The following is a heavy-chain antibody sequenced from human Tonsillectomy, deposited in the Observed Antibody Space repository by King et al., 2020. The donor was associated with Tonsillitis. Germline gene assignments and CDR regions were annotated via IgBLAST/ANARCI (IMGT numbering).Heavy chain of an antibody. CDR2: ISGSGGST. J-gene: IGHJ6*03. V-gene: IGHV3-23*04. D-gene: IGHD4-17*01. CDR1: GFTFSSYA. Sequence: VQLVESGGGLVQPGGSLRLSCAASGFTFSSYAMSWVRQAPGKGLEWVSAISGSGGSTYYADSVKGRFTISRDNSKNTLYLQMNSLRAEDTAVYYYAKDCDYGDYYYYYYMDVWGKGTTVTVSS. CDR3: AKDCDYGDYYYYYYMDV.